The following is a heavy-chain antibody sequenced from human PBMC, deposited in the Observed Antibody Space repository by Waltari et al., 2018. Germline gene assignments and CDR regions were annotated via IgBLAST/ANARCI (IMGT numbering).Heavy chain of an antibody. CDR1: GGSITSSSYY. CDR3: AAIYYDGRTYYPK. CDR2: MYDRRKT. V-gene: IGHV4-39*01. D-gene: IGHD3-22*01. J-gene: IGHJ4*02. Sequence: QLQLQESGPGLVKPSETLSLRCTFSGGSITSSSYYWGWIRQPPGKGLEWIGSMYDRRKTFYNPSLQSRVTISEDTSENQFSLRLHSVAAADTAVYYCAAIYYDGRTYYPKWGQGTLVTVSS.